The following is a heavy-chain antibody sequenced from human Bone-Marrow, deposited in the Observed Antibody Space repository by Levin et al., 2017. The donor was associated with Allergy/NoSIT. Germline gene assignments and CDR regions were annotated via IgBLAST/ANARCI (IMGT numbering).Heavy chain of an antibody. D-gene: IGHD5-18*01. V-gene: IGHV3-49*03. CDR3: TRGGYSYAL. Sequence: GGSLRLSRTASGFSFGDYTMSWFRQAPGMRLEWVGIIRSKVSGGTTEYAASVKGRFTISRDDSKNIAYLHMNSLKTEDTGIYYCTRGGYSYALWGQGTLVTVSS. J-gene: IGHJ4*02. CDR1: GFSFGDYT. CDR2: IRSKVSGGTT.